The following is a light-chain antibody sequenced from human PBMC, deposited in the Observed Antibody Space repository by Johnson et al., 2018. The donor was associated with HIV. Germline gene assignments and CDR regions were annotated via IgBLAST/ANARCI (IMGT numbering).Light chain of an antibody. CDR1: SSNIGSNY. J-gene: IGLJ1*01. CDR2: DNN. CDR3: GTWDTSLSAGV. Sequence: QSVLTQPPSVSAAPGQRVTISCSGSSSNIGSNYVSWYQQVPGTAPKLLIYDNNKRPSGIPDRFSGSKSGTSATLGITGLQTGDEADYYCGTWDTSLSAGVFGPGTKVSVL. V-gene: IGLV1-51*01.